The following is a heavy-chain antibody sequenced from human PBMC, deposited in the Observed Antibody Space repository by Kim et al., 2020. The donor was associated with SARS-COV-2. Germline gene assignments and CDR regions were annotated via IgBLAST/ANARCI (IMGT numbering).Heavy chain of an antibody. Sequence: KLQGRVTMTTDTSTSTAYMELRSLRSDDTAVYYCARDPVRGQPYAYYFDYWGQGTLVTVSS. CDR3: ARDPVRGQPYAYYFDY. V-gene: IGHV1-18*01. J-gene: IGHJ4*02. D-gene: IGHD4-17*01.